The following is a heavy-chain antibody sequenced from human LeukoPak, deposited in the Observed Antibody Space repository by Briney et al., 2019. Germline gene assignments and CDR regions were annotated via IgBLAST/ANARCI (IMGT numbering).Heavy chain of an antibody. CDR1: GFTFSSYA. J-gene: IGHJ5*02. Sequence: GGSLRLSCAASGFTFSSYAMHWVRQAPGKGLEGVAVISYDGSNKYYADSVKGRFTISRDNSKNTLYLQMNSLRAEDTAVYYCARGLEGNYYGSGSYFNWFDPWGQGTLVTVSS. CDR3: ARGLEGNYYGSGSYFNWFDP. CDR2: ISYDGSNK. V-gene: IGHV3-30*04. D-gene: IGHD3-10*01.